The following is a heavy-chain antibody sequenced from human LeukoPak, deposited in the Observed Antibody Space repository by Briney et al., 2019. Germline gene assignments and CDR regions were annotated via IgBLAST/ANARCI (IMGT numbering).Heavy chain of an antibody. CDR3: ARVHPGIVGAIYFDY. CDR1: GGSISSYY. CDR2: IYYSGST. J-gene: IGHJ4*02. D-gene: IGHD1-26*01. V-gene: IGHV4-59*01. Sequence: PSETLSLTCTVSGGSISSYYWSWIRQPPGKGLEWIGYIYYSGSTNYNPSLKSRVTISVDTSKNQFSLKLSSVTAADTAVYYCARVHPGIVGAIYFDYWGQGNLVTVSS.